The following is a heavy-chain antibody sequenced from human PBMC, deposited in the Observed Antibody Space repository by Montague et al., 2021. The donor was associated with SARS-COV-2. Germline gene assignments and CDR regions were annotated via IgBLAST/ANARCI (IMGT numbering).Heavy chain of an antibody. Sequence: CAISGDSVSHHGGAWYWIRQALSTALELLGRPYYRTKWFYDYALSLKIRLTIKPGTSKNPFSLQLNSVTPEDTAVYCCACDIGSAGIYYYYGMDFWGQGTTVTVSS. CDR2: PYYRTKWFY. CDR3: ACDIGSAGIYYYYGMDF. CDR1: GDSVSHHGGA. D-gene: IGHD1-14*01. V-gene: IGHV6-1*01. J-gene: IGHJ6*02.